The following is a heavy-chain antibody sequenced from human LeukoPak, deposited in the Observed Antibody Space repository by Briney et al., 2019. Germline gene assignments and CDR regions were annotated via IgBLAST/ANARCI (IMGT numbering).Heavy chain of an antibody. CDR2: IIPILGIA. D-gene: IGHD1-20*01. CDR1: GGTFSSYA. CDR3: ARGSIAGTMKTPTFDY. J-gene: IGHJ4*02. V-gene: IGHV1-69*04. Sequence: SVKVSCKASGGTFSSYAISWVRQAPGHGLEWMGRIIPILGIANYAQKFQGRVTITADKSTSTAYMELSSLRSEDTAVYYCARGSIAGTMKTPTFDYWGQGTLVTVSS.